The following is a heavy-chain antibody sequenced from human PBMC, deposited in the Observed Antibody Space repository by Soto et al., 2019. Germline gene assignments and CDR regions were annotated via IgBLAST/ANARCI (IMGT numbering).Heavy chain of an antibody. Sequence: PGGSLRLSCAASGFTFSSYGMHWVRQAPGKGLEWVAVISYEGSNKYYADSVKGRFTISRDNSKNTLYLQMNSLRAEDTAVYYCAKDLRDGYNFYYYGMDVWGQGTTVTVSS. CDR1: GFTFSSYG. V-gene: IGHV3-30*18. CDR3: AKDLRDGYNFYYYGMDV. D-gene: IGHD5-12*01. CDR2: ISYEGSNK. J-gene: IGHJ6*02.